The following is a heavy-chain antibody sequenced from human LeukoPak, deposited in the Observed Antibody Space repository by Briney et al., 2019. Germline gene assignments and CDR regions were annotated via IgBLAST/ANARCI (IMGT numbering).Heavy chain of an antibody. V-gene: IGHV3-9*01. CDR1: GFIFSSYA. CDR2: ISWNSGSI. CDR3: AKSSGYYYDSSGYYLDY. Sequence: GGSLRLSCAASGFIFSSYAMSWVRQAPGKGLEWVSGISWNSGSIGYADSVKGRFTISRDNAKNSLYLQMNSLRAEDTALYYCAKSSGYYYDSSGYYLDYWGQGTLVTVSS. D-gene: IGHD3-22*01. J-gene: IGHJ4*02.